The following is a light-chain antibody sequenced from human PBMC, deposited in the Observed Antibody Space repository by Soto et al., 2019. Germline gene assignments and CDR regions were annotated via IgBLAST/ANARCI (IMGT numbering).Light chain of an antibody. Sequence: DIQMTQSPSSLSASVGDRVTISCRASQTITTYLNWYQQKPGKAPKLLIYAASSLHSGVPSRFSGSGSGTDFTLTISSLQPEDFAAYCCQQTYSALWTFGQGTKLEIK. CDR3: QQTYSALWT. CDR1: QTITTY. J-gene: IGKJ1*01. CDR2: AAS. V-gene: IGKV1-39*01.